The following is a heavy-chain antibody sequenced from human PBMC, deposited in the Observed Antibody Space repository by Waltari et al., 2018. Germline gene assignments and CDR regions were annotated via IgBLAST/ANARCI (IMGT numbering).Heavy chain of an antibody. CDR2: LRPNRANT. D-gene: IGHD1-26*01. CDR3: ARSYSGSYQQDVDY. Sequence: QVQLVQSGAEVKKPGASVKVSCKASGYTFTNYDINWVRQATEQGLEWMGWLRPNRANTGYAQKFQGRVTITRNTSISTAYMELSSLRSEDTAVYYCARSYSGSYQQDVDYWGQGTLVTVSS. CDR1: GYTFTNYD. J-gene: IGHJ4*02. V-gene: IGHV1-8*01.